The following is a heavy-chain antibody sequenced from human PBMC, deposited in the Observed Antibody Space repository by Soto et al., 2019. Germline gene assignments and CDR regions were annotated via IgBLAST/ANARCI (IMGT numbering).Heavy chain of an antibody. CDR2: ISGSGGST. CDR1: GFTFSSYA. V-gene: IGHV3-23*01. CDR3: ATSRDGYHRDAFDI. D-gene: IGHD5-12*01. J-gene: IGHJ3*02. Sequence: GGSLRLSCAASGFTFSSYAMSWVRQAPRKGLEWVSAISGSGGSTYNADSVRGRVTISTDNSKNTLYLQINSLRAGDTAVYYCATSRDGYHRDAFDIWGKGTMVTVSS.